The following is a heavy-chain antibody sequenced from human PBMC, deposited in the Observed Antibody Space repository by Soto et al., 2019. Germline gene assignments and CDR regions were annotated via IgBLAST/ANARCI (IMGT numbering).Heavy chain of an antibody. CDR2: IIPIFGTA. CDR1: GGAFSSYA. J-gene: IGHJ4*02. CDR3: ARSLDTSSWFEYYFDY. V-gene: IGHV1-69*13. D-gene: IGHD6-13*01. Sequence: SVKVSCKASGGAFSSYAISWVRQAPGQGLGWMGGIIPIFGTANYAQKFQGRVTITADESTSTAYMELSSLRSEDTAVYYCARSLDTSSWFEYYFDYWGQGTLVTVSS.